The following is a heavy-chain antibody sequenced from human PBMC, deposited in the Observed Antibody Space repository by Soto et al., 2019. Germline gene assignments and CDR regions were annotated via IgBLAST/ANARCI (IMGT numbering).Heavy chain of an antibody. D-gene: IGHD1-1*01. CDR1: GGSISSGGYY. CDR2: IYYSGST. V-gene: IGHV4-31*03. Sequence: QVQLQESGPGLVKPSQTLSLTCTVSGGSISSGGYYWSWIRQHPGKGLEWIGYIYYSGSTYYNPFRRSRVTMSVETSKNQFSLNVSAVTAADTAVYYCARVVLFWNDNGWYFDYWGQGTLVTVSS. CDR3: ARVVLFWNDNGWYFDY. J-gene: IGHJ4*02.